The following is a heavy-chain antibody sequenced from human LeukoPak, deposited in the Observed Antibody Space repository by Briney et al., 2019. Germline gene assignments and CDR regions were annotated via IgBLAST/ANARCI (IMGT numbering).Heavy chain of an antibody. J-gene: IGHJ4*02. CDR3: AKDAPVNIVVVPAANS. CDR1: GFTFSSYA. Sequence: GGSLRLSCAASGFTFSSYAMSWVHQAPGKGLEWVSAISGSGGSTYYADSVKGRFTISRDHSKNTLYLQMNSLRAEDTAVYYCAKDAPVNIVVVPAANSWGQGTLVTVSS. V-gene: IGHV3-23*01. CDR2: ISGSGGST. D-gene: IGHD2-2*01.